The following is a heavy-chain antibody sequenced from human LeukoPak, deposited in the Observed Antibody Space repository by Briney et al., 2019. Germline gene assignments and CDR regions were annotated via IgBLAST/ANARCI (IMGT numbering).Heavy chain of an antibody. CDR2: ISYDGSNK. Sequence: GGSLRLSCAASGFTFSSYGMHWVRQAPGKGLEWVAVISYDGSNKYYADSVKGRFTISRDNSKNTLHLQMNSLRAEDTAVYYCAKNREWFGELLNGMDVWGQGTTVTVSS. J-gene: IGHJ6*02. D-gene: IGHD3-10*01. V-gene: IGHV3-30*18. CDR1: GFTFSSYG. CDR3: AKNREWFGELLNGMDV.